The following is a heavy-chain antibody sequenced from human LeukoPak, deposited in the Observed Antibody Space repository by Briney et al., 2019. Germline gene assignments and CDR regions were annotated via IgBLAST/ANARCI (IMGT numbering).Heavy chain of an antibody. Sequence: PGGSLRLSCAASGFTFSSYEMNWVRQAPGKGLEWVSGINWNGGSTGYADSVKGRFTISRDNAKNSLYLQMNSLRAEDTALYYCARSIIAVAGTGDYWGQGTLVTVSS. CDR3: ARSIIAVAGTGDY. CDR1: GFTFSSYE. D-gene: IGHD6-19*01. J-gene: IGHJ4*02. CDR2: INWNGGST. V-gene: IGHV3-20*04.